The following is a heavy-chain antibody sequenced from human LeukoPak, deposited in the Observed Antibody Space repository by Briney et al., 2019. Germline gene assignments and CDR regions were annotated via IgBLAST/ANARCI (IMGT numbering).Heavy chain of an antibody. V-gene: IGHV3-53*01. CDR3: ARSWALGNFDY. J-gene: IGHJ4*02. D-gene: IGHD7-27*01. Sequence: GGSLRLSCAASGFTVSSNYMSWVRQAPGKGLEWVSVIYTGGSTYYVDSVKGRFTISRDNSKNTLYLQMNSLRAEDTAVYYCARSWALGNFDYWGQGTLVTVSS. CDR1: GFTVSSNY. CDR2: IYTGGST.